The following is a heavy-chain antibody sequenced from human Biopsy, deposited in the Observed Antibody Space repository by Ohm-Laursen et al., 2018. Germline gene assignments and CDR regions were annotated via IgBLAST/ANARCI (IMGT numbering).Heavy chain of an antibody. CDR1: GVTLSGYS. CDR2: ISASSSYI. Sequence: SLRLSCSASGVTLSGYSMNWVRQAPGKGLEWASSISASSSYIYYADSVKGRFTVSKENGKNSLYLHMNSLRAEDTAVYYCAKGRSGGTGHGNWFDPWGQGTLVIVSS. D-gene: IGHD3-10*01. CDR3: AKGRSGGTGHGNWFDP. J-gene: IGHJ5*02. V-gene: IGHV3-21*01.